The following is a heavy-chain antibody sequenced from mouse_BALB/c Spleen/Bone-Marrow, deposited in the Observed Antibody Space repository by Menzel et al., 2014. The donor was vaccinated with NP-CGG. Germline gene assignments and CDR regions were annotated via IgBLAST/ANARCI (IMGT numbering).Heavy chain of an antibody. D-gene: IGHD1-1*01. CDR3: ARRGYYGSSYYFDY. J-gene: IGHJ2*01. CDR2: IYPGDGDT. V-gene: IGHV1-80*01. CDR1: GYAFSSYW. Sequence: QVQLQQPGAELVRPGSSVKISCKASGYAFSSYWMNWVKQRPGQGLEWIGQIYPGDGDTNYNGKFKGKATLTADKSSSKEYMKLSSRTSEDSAVYFCARRGYYGSSYYFDYWGQGTTLTVSS.